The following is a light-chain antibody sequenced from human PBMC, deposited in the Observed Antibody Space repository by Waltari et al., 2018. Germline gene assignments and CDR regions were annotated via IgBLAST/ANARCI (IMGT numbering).Light chain of an antibody. J-gene: IGKJ4*02. CDR1: QAISNS. Sequence: DIQMNQSPSSLSASVGDRVTITCRASQAISNSLAWYQQKPGKAPKVLLYRASTLESGVPSRFSGSGTGTDYTLTISSLQPEDFATYYCQQYAATPLTFGGGTKVEIK. CDR3: QQYAATPLT. CDR2: RAS. V-gene: IGKV1-NL1*01.